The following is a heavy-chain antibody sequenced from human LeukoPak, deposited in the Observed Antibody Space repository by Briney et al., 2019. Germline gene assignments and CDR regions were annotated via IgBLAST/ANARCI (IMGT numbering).Heavy chain of an antibody. CDR3: ARGAWFGDQTGNYYYYYGMDV. D-gene: IGHD3-10*01. CDR2: MNPNSGNT. V-gene: IGHV1-8*01. CDR1: GYTFTSYD. J-gene: IGHJ6*02. Sequence: ASVKVSCKASGYTFTSYDINWVRQATGQGLEWMGWMNPNSGNTGYAQKFQGRVTMTRNTSISTAYMELSSLRSEDTAVYYCARGAWFGDQTGNYYYYYGMDVWGQGTTVTVSS.